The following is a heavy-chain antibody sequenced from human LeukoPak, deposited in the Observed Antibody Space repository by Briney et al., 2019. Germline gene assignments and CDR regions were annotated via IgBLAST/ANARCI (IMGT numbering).Heavy chain of an antibody. CDR3: ARVGGSNYYYYGMDV. Sequence: GASVKVSCKASGYTFTTSHMHWVRQAPGQGLEWMGIIIPSGGSTSYAQKLQGRVTMTSDTSTSTAYMELSSLKSEDTAVYYCARVGGSNYYYYGMDVWGQGTTVTVSS. J-gene: IGHJ6*02. CDR1: GYTFTTSH. D-gene: IGHD2-8*01. CDR2: IIPSGGST. V-gene: IGHV1-46*04.